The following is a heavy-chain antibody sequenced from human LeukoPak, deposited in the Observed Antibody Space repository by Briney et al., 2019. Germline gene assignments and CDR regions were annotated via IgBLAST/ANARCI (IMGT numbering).Heavy chain of an antibody. V-gene: IGHV3-20*04. CDR1: GFTFDDYG. CDR3: AREDCTNGVCSHFDY. D-gene: IGHD2-8*01. J-gene: IGHJ4*02. Sequence: PGGSLRLSCAASGFTFDDYGMSWVRQAPGKGLEWDSGINWNGGSTGYADSVKGRFTISRDNAKNSLYLQMNSLRAEDTALYYCAREDCTNGVCSHFDYWGQGTLVTVSS. CDR2: INWNGGST.